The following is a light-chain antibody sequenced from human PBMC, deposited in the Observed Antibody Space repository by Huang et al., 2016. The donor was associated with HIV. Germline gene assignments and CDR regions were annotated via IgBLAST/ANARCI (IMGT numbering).Light chain of an antibody. CDR1: QSVSSS. V-gene: IGKV3-11*01. CDR3: QQRSNWPPLT. Sequence: EIVLTQSPATLSLSPGDRATLSCRAIQSVSSSLAWYQQKPGQAPRLLIYDASNRAAGIPTRFSGSGSGTDFTLTISSLESEDFAVYYCQQRSNWPPLTFGGGTKVEIK. J-gene: IGKJ4*01. CDR2: DAS.